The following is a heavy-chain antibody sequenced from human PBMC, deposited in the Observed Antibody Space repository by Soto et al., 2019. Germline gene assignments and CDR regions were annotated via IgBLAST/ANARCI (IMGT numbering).Heavy chain of an antibody. CDR2: IYPGDSDT. D-gene: IGHD2-15*01. CDR1: GYGFSNYW. J-gene: IGHJ6*02. V-gene: IGHV5-51*01. CDR3: ARIGSPLGWGMDV. Sequence: GESLKISCKGSGYGFSNYWIAWLRQMPGKGLEWMGIIYPGDSDTRYSPSFQGQVTISADKSISTAYLQWSSLKASDTAMYYCARIGSPLGWGMDVWGQGSTVTVCS.